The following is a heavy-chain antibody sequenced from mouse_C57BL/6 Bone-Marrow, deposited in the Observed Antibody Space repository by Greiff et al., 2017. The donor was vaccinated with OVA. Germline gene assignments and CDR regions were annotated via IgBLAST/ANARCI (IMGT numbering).Heavy chain of an antibody. J-gene: IGHJ1*03. D-gene: IGHD1-1*01. CDR3: ARGDYGSSYDWYFDV. CDR2: ISSGSSTI. CDR1: GFTFSDYG. V-gene: IGHV5-17*01. Sequence: EVQWVESGGGLVKPGGSLKLSCAASGFTFSDYGMHWVRQAPEKGLEWVAYISSGSSTIYYADTVKGRFTISRDNAKNTLFLQMTSLRSEDTAMYYCARGDYGSSYDWYFDVWGTGTTVTVSS.